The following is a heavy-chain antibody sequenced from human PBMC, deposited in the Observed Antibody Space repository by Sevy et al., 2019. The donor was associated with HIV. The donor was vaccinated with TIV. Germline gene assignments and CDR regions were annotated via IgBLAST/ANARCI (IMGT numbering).Heavy chain of an antibody. Sequence: ASMKVSCKASGYTFTSYYMHWVRQAPGQGLEWMGIINPSGGSTSYAQKFQGRVTMTRDTSTSTVYMELSSLRSEDTAVYYCARADYGSGSYSPYYYYYYGMDVWGQGTTVTVSS. CDR3: ARADYGSGSYSPYYYYYYGMDV. J-gene: IGHJ6*02. CDR1: GYTFTSYY. V-gene: IGHV1-46*01. D-gene: IGHD3-10*01. CDR2: INPSGGST.